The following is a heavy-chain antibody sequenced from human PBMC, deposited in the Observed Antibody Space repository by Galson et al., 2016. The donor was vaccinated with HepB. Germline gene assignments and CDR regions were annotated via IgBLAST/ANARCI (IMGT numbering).Heavy chain of an antibody. CDR3: ASKEWTSKSHYFYGLDV. CDR1: GGPFTDYY. V-gene: IGHV4-34*01. CDR2: INHTGSA. D-gene: IGHD3-3*01. J-gene: IGHJ6*01. Sequence: SETLSLTCTVYGGPFTDYYWTWIRQPPGKGLEWIGEINHTGSAKYSPSLKSRVTMSVDTSKSLFSLKLNSVTAADTAVYFCASKEWTSKSHYFYGLDVWGQGTTVIVSS.